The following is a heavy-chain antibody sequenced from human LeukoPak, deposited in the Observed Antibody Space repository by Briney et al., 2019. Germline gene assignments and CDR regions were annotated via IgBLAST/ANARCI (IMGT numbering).Heavy chain of an antibody. CDR2: IYTSGST. D-gene: IGHD3-22*01. CDR1: GGSISSYY. V-gene: IGHV4-4*07. J-gene: IGHJ4*01. CDR3: ARERVVMTTTAYFDY. Sequence: SETLSLTCTVSGGSISSYYWSWIRQPAGKGLEWIGRIYTSGSTNYNPSLKSRVTISVDKSKNQFSLKLSSVTAADTAVYYCARERVVMTTTAYFDYWGPGNLVTVSS.